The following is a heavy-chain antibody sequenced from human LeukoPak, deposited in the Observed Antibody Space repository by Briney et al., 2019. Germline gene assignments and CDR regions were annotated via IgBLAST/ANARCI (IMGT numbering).Heavy chain of an antibody. V-gene: IGHV3-30*03. CDR2: ISSDGNSK. CDR3: VSPTADYPFLYYFDS. D-gene: IGHD5-12*01. J-gene: IGHJ4*02. CDR1: GFTFSSYS. Sequence: GGSLRLSCAASGFTFSSYSMNWVRQAPGKGLEWVAVISSDGNSKNFALSVKGRFAISRDNSKNTLFLQMNNLRSEDTALYYCVSPTADYPFLYYFDSWGQGTLVTVSS.